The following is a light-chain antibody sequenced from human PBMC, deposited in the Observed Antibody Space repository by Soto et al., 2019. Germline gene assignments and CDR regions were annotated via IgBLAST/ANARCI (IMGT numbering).Light chain of an antibody. J-gene: IGKJ2*01. Sequence: EVVLTQSPATVSVSPGAGATLSFRASQSVGSNLAWYQQKPGQTPRVLTYGASTRAIGIPARFSGSGFGTEFTLTISSLQSEDFALYYCHQYNSWPPGTFGQGTKVDI. CDR3: HQYNSWPPGT. CDR1: QSVGSN. CDR2: GAS. V-gene: IGKV3-15*01.